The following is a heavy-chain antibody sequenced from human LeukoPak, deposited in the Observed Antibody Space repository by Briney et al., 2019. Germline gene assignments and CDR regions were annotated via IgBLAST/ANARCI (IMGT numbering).Heavy chain of an antibody. CDR3: ARDWFDFWSDEEAFDI. CDR1: GGSISSSSYY. V-gene: IGHV4-39*07. Sequence: SETLSLTCTVSGGSISSSSYYWGWIRQPPGKGLEWIGSIYYSGSTYYNPSLKSRVTISVDTSKNQFSLKLSSVTAADTAVYYCARDWFDFWSDEEAFDIWGQGAMVTVSS. CDR2: IYYSGST. J-gene: IGHJ3*02. D-gene: IGHD3-3*01.